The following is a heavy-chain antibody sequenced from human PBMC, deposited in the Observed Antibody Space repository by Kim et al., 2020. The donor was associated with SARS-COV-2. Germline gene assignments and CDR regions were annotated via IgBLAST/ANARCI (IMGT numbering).Heavy chain of an antibody. V-gene: IGHV4-59*01. CDR2: IYYSGST. D-gene: IGHD2-15*01. CDR3: ARATRRFRVVAATISWFDP. J-gene: IGHJ5*02. CDR1: GGSISSYY. Sequence: SETLSLTCTVSGGSISSYYWSWIRQPPGKGLEWIGYIYYSGSTNYNPSLKSRVTISVDTSKNQFSLKLSSVTAADTAVYYCARATRRFRVVAATISWFDPWGQGTLVTVSS.